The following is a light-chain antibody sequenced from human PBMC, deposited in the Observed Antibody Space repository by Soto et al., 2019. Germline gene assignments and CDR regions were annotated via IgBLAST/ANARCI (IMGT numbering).Light chain of an antibody. CDR3: QQYDTYPYT. V-gene: IGKV1-5*01. J-gene: IGKJ2*01. CDR1: QSVRSW. Sequence: DIQMTQSPSTLPASVGDRVTITCRASQSVRSWLAWYQQKPGKAPSLLIYDGSSLQSGVPSRFSGSGSGTGVTLTISSLQPDDFAAYYCQQYDTYPYTFGQGTKVEIK. CDR2: DGS.